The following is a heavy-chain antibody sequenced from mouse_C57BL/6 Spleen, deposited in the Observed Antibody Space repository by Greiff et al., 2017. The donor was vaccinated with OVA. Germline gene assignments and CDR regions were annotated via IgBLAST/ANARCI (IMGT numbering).Heavy chain of an antibody. V-gene: IGHV5-12*01. D-gene: IGHD1-1*01. Sequence: EVKLVESGGGLVQPGGSLKLSCAASGFTFSDYYMYWVRQTPEKRLEWVAYISNGGGSTYYPDTVKGRFTISRDNAKNTLYLQMSRLKSEDTAMYYCARQGLRDYSWFAYWGQGTLVTVSA. CDR3: ARQGLRDYSWFAY. CDR1: GFTFSDYY. CDR2: ISNGGGST. J-gene: IGHJ3*01.